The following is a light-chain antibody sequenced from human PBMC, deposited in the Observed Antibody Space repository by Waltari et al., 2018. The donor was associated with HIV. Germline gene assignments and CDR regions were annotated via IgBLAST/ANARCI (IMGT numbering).Light chain of an antibody. V-gene: IGLV1-47*02. CDR2: SNK. CDR1: RSNIGSNY. Sequence: QSVLTQPPSASGTPGQRVTISCSGSRSNIGSNYVYWYQQLPGTAPKLLIYSNKQRPSGVPDRFSGSKSGTSASLAISGLRSEDEADYYCATWDDSLSVVVFGGGTKLTVL. CDR3: ATWDDSLSVVV. J-gene: IGLJ2*01.